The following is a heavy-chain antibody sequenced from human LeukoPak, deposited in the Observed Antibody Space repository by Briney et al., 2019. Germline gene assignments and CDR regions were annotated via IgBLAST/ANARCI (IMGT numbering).Heavy chain of an antibody. J-gene: IGHJ2*01. CDR2: INPNRGGT. CDR3: ARDPGGWYFDL. D-gene: IGHD2-15*01. CDR1: GYTFTGYY. Sequence: GASVKVSCKASGYTFTGYYMHWVRQAPGQGLEWMGWINPNRGGTNYAQKFQGRVTMTRDTSISTAYMELSSLRSDDTAVYYCARDPGGWYFDLWGRGTLVTVSS. V-gene: IGHV1-2*02.